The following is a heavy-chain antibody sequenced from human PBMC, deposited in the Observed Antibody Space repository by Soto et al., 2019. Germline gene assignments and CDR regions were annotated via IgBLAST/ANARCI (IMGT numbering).Heavy chain of an antibody. J-gene: IGHJ3*02. V-gene: IGHV1-69*02. CDR3: ARPAGDDSSGPGAFDI. Sequence: SVKVSCKASGGTFSSYTVSWVRQAPGQGLEWMGRIIPILGIANYAQKFQGRVTITADKSTSTAYMELSSLRSEDTAVYYCARPAGDDSSGPGAFDIWGQGTMVTVSS. D-gene: IGHD3-22*01. CDR1: GGTFSSYT. CDR2: IIPILGIA.